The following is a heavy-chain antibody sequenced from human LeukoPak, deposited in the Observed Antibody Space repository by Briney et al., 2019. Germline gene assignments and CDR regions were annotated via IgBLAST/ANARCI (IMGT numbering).Heavy chain of an antibody. D-gene: IGHD6-13*01. CDR3: AKDILAAGLFFDF. CDR2: ISNSGGKTI. Sequence: GGSLRLSCAASGFTFSDYNMSWIRQAPGKGLEWVSYISNSGGKTIYYADSVKGRFTISRDNAKNSLYLQMNSLRAEDTAVYYCAKDILAAGLFFDFWGQGTLVTVSS. CDR1: GFTFSDYN. J-gene: IGHJ4*02. V-gene: IGHV3-11*01.